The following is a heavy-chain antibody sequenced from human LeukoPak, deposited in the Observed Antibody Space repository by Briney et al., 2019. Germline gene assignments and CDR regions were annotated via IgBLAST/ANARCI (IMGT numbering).Heavy chain of an antibody. Sequence: GGSLRLSCAASGFTFGSYSMNWVRQAPGKGLEWVSYISSSSSTIYYADSVKGRFTISRDNAKNSLYLQMNSLRAEDTAVYYCARGGRAYCGGDCYSDWFDPWGQGTLVTVSS. CDR2: ISSSSSTI. V-gene: IGHV3-48*04. J-gene: IGHJ5*02. CDR1: GFTFGSYS. CDR3: ARGGRAYCGGDCYSDWFDP. D-gene: IGHD2-21*02.